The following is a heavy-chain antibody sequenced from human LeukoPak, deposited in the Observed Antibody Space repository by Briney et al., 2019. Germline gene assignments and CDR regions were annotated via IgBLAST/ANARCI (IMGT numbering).Heavy chain of an antibody. CDR1: GGSISSYY. D-gene: IGHD4-17*01. CDR2: IYYSGST. CDR3: AREASDDYGDYWHNPRPTRHWYFDL. J-gene: IGHJ2*01. V-gene: IGHV4-59*01. Sequence: SETLSLTCTVSGGSISSYYWSWIRQPPGKGLEWIGYIYYSGSTNYNPSLKGRVTISVDTSKNQFSLKLSSVTAADTAVYDCAREASDDYGDYWHNPRPTRHWYFDLWGRGTLVTVSS.